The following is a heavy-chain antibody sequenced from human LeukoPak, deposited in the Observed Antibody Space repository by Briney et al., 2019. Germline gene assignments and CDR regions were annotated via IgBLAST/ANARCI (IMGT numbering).Heavy chain of an antibody. CDR2: IYYSGNT. V-gene: IGHV4-39*01. CDR3: ARQTGSGLFILP. D-gene: IGHD3/OR15-3a*01. Sequence: PSETLSLTCTVSGVSISSSNSYWGWIRQPPGKGLEWIGSIYYSGNTYYNASLKSQVSISIDTSKNQLPLRLTSVTAADPAVYYCARQTGSGLFILPGGQGTLVTVSS. J-gene: IGHJ4*02. CDR1: GVSISSSNSY.